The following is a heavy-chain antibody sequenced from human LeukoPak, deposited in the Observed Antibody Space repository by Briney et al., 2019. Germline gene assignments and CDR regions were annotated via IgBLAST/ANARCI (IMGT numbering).Heavy chain of an antibody. J-gene: IGHJ4*02. D-gene: IGHD3-22*01. Sequence: SETLSLTCTVSGGSISSYYWSWIRQPPGKGLEWIGYIYYSGSTNYNPSLKSRVTISVDTSKNQFSLKLSSVTAADTAVYYCARAKNSYDSSGYYGFDYWGQGTLVTVSS. CDR2: IYYSGST. CDR3: ARAKNSYDSSGYYGFDY. CDR1: GGSISSYY. V-gene: IGHV4-59*01.